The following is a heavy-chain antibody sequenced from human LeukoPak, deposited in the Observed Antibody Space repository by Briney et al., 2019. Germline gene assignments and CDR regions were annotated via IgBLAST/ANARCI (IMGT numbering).Heavy chain of an antibody. CDR1: GGTFSSYA. D-gene: IGHD5-18*01. CDR2: IIPILGIA. V-gene: IGHV1-69*04. J-gene: IGHJ4*02. CDR3: ATHESYGLFDY. Sequence: ASVKVSCTASGGTFSSYAISWVRQAPGQGLEWMGRIIPILGIANYAQKFQGRVTITADKSTSTAYMELSSLRSEDTAVYYCATHESYGLFDYWGQGTLVTVSS.